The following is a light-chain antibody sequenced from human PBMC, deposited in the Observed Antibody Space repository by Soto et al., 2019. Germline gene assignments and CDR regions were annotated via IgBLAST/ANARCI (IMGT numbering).Light chain of an antibody. V-gene: IGKV3-11*01. CDR1: QSVSSY. CDR2: DAS. Sequence: EIVLTQSPATLSLSPGERATLSFRASQSVSSYLAWYQQKPGQAPRLLIYDASNRATGIPARFSGSGSWTDFTLTISSLEPEDFAVYYCQQRSNWPPTFGQGTKLEIK. CDR3: QQRSNWPPT. J-gene: IGKJ2*01.